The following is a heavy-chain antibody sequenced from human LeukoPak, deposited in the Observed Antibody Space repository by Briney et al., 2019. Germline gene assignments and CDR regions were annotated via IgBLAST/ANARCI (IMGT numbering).Heavy chain of an antibody. J-gene: IGHJ6*02. D-gene: IGHD4-11*01. CDR1: GDSLSYYY. V-gene: IGHV4-59*08. CDR2: IYYSGSTYT. Sequence: SETLSLTCNVSGDSLSYYYWGWLRQPPGKGLEWIGYIYYSGSTYTNYNPSLKSRVNISVDASKNLFSLNLSSVTGADTAMYYCARLTIVVPSFGVDVWGPGTTVTVSS. CDR3: ARLTIVVPSFGVDV.